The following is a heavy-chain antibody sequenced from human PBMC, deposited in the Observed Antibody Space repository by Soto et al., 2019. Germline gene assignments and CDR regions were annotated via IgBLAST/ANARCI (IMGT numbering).Heavy chain of an antibody. Sequence: SVKVSCKASGGTFSSYAISWVRPAPGQGLEWMGGIIPIFGTANYAQKFQGRVTITADESTSTAYMELSSLRSEDTAVYYCALPRRPYYDSSGYYPWFDPWGQGTLVTVSS. CDR1: GGTFSSYA. CDR2: IIPIFGTA. CDR3: ALPRRPYYDSSGYYPWFDP. V-gene: IGHV1-69*13. D-gene: IGHD3-22*01. J-gene: IGHJ5*02.